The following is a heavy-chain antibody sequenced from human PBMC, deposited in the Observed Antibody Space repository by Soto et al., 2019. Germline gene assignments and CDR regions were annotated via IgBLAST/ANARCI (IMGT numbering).Heavy chain of an antibody. Sequence: QVQLQESGPGLVKPSGTLSLTCAGSGGSISSSNWWSWVRQPPGKGLEWIGEIYPSGSTNYNPSLTSRVTISVDKSKNQCSLKLSSVTAADTAVYYCARGDSGYDPLDYWGQGTLVIVSS. CDR3: ARGDSGYDPLDY. CDR1: GGSISSSNW. D-gene: IGHD5-12*01. V-gene: IGHV4-4*02. J-gene: IGHJ4*02. CDR2: IYPSGST.